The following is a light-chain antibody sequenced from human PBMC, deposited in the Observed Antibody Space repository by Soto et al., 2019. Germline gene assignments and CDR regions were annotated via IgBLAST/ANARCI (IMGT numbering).Light chain of an antibody. V-gene: IGLV1-44*01. CDR2: STN. Sequence: QSAVTQPPSASGTPGQGVSISCSGSNSNIGKHTVNWYQQVPGTAPKLLIYSTNQRPSGVPDRFSGSKSGTSASLTIRGLQSEDEADYHCSSWDDSLSGVVFGRGTKLTVL. CDR1: NSNIGKHT. J-gene: IGLJ2*01. CDR3: SSWDDSLSGVV.